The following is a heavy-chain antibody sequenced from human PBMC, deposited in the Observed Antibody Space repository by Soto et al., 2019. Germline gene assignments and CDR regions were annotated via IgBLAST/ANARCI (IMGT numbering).Heavy chain of an antibody. CDR3: AKAESSGWYYSLDY. Sequence: VQLVESGGGLVQPVKSLRLSCAASGFTFDDYAMHWVRQVPGKGREWVSGLSWNSGTIDYADSVKGRFTISRDNAKNSLHLQMNSLKPEDTAFYYCAKAESSGWYYSLDYWGQGTLVTVSS. CDR2: LSWNSGTI. CDR1: GFTFDDYA. D-gene: IGHD6-19*01. V-gene: IGHV3-9*01. J-gene: IGHJ4*02.